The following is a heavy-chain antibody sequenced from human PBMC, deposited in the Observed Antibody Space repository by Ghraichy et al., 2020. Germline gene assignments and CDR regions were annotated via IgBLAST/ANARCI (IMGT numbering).Heavy chain of an antibody. Sequence: GGSLRLSCSGSGFTFSTYSMNWVRQAPGKGLEWISYISGSSTNINYADSVKNRFTITRDNARSSLYLQMYSLRDDDTAIYYCARDQVGPWDNYYYGMDFWGQGTPVTVSS. CDR1: GFTFSTYS. J-gene: IGHJ6*02. CDR2: ISGSSTNI. CDR3: ARDQVGPWDNYYYGMDF. V-gene: IGHV3-48*02. D-gene: IGHD1-26*01.